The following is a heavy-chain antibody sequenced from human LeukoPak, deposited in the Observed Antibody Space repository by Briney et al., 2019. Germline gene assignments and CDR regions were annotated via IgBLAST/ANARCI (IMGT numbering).Heavy chain of an antibody. J-gene: IGHJ3*02. CDR1: GGSISSSNW. D-gene: IGHD6-13*01. CDR2: IYHSGST. CDR3: ARDRGYSSSLDAFDI. Sequence: SETLSLTCAVSGGSISSSNWWSWVRQPPGKGLEWIGEIYHSGSTNYNPSLKSRVTISVDKSKNQFSLKLSSVTAADTAVYYCARDRGYSSSLDAFDIWGQGTMVTVSS. V-gene: IGHV4-4*02.